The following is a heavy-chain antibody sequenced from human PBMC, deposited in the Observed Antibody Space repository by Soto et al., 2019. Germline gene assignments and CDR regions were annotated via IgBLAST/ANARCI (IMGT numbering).Heavy chain of an antibody. J-gene: IGHJ6*02. CDR3: AREGHVLVPAARAIYYYYGMAV. Sequence: QVQLVQSGAEVKKPGASVKVSCKASGYTFTSYDINWVRQATGQGLEWMGWMNPNSGNTGYAQKFQGRVTMTRNTAIRTAYVELSSLRSEDTDVYYGAREGHVLVPAARAIYYYYGMAVWGQGTTVTVSS. V-gene: IGHV1-8*01. CDR1: GYTFTSYD. D-gene: IGHD2-2*01. CDR2: MNPNSGNT.